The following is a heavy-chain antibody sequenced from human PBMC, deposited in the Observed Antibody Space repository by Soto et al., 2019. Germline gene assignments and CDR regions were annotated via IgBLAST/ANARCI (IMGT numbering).Heavy chain of an antibody. J-gene: IGHJ3*01. CDR2: ISPGADVS. Sequence: EVQLLESGGGLVQPGGSLRLSCAASGFTFSSFVMNWVRQAPGKGLEWVSTISPGADVSHYTDSVKGRFTISRDNSRRTLHLQMDSLRVEDAAFYFCVRRAITATTKWCAFDVWGQGTAVTVSS. D-gene: IGHD1-20*01. CDR3: VRRAITATTKWCAFDV. CDR1: GFTFSSFV. V-gene: IGHV3-23*01.